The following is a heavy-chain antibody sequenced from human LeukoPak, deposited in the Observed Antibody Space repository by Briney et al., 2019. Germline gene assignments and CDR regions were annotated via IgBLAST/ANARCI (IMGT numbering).Heavy chain of an antibody. D-gene: IGHD3-10*01. Sequence: ASVKVSCKASGYTFTIYDINWVRQATGQGLEWMGWMNPNSGNTGYAQKFQGRVTMTRNTSISTAYMELSSLRSGDTAVYYCARGGVLWFGESDSDYWGQGTLVTVSS. CDR2: MNPNSGNT. V-gene: IGHV1-8*01. J-gene: IGHJ4*02. CDR1: GYTFTIYD. CDR3: ARGGVLWFGESDSDY.